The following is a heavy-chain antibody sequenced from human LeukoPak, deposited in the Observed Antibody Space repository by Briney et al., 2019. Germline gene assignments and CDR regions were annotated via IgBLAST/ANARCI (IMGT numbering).Heavy chain of an antibody. CDR3: ARLTGGSGSLSYYYYYMDV. J-gene: IGHJ6*03. CDR1: GGSITSANW. CDR2: IYHTGNT. D-gene: IGHD3-10*01. V-gene: IGHV4-4*02. Sequence: SETLSLTCAVSGGSITSANWWSWVRQSPGKGLEWIGEIYHTGNTNYNPSLNSRVSISLDTSKNQFSLKLSSVTAADTAVYYCARLTGGSGSLSYYYYYMDVWGKGTTVTISS.